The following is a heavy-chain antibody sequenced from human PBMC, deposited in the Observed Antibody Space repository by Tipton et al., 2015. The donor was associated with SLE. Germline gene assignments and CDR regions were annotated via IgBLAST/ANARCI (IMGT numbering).Heavy chain of an antibody. J-gene: IGHJ5*02. CDR1: GASIRSYY. V-gene: IGHV4-59*01. Sequence: TLSLTCTVSGASIRSYYWSWIRQPPGKGLEWIGNIYNSGSTNYNPSLKSRVTMSLDTSKNQFSLKLSSVTAADTAVYYCARDSRSGDIRFDPWGQGTLVTVS. D-gene: IGHD1-1*01. CDR3: ARDSRSGDIRFDP. CDR2: IYNSGST.